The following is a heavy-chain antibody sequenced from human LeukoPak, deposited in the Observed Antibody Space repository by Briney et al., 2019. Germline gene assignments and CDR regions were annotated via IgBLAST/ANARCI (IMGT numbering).Heavy chain of an antibody. D-gene: IGHD6-19*01. Sequence: PGGSLRLSCVGSGFTFSSYSMNWVRQAPGKGLEWVSYISGTSNTIYYDDSVKGRFTVSGDNAKNSLYLQMNSLRAEDTAIYYCARDLGSYSSGWYMGFDYWGQGTLVTVSS. V-gene: IGHV3-48*01. CDR2: ISGTSNTI. J-gene: IGHJ4*02. CDR1: GFTFSSYS. CDR3: ARDLGSYSSGWYMGFDY.